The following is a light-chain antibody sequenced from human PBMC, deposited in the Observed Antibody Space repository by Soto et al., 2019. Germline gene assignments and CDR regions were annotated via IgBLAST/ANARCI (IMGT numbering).Light chain of an antibody. CDR1: ISDVGGYNY. V-gene: IGLV2-11*01. CDR3: CSNAGSYPFV. Sequence: QCLLTQPRSVSGSPGQSFTIACTGTISDVGGYNYVSWYQHHTGKAPKLMIYDVDKRPSGVPGRFSGSKSGNTASLTISGLQAEDEADYYCCSNAGSYPFVFGTGTKVTVL. CDR2: DVD. J-gene: IGLJ1*01.